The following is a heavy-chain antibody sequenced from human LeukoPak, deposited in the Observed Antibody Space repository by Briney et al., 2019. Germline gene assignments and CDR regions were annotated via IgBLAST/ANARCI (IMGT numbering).Heavy chain of an antibody. CDR2: ISASGGRT. J-gene: IGHJ4*02. D-gene: IGHD2-15*01. Sequence: GGSLRLSCAASGFTFSIYAMSWVRQAPGKGLGWVSVISASGGRTYYTDSVRGRFTISRDNSKNTVYLLMNSLRADDTAVYYCARDGNPYCSGGNCFLDHWGQGTLVTVSS. CDR1: GFTFSIYA. CDR3: ARDGNPYCSGGNCFLDH. V-gene: IGHV3-23*01.